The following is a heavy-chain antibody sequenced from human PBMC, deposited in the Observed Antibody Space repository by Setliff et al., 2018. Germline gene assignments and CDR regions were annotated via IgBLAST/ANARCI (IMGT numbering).Heavy chain of an antibody. V-gene: IGHV1-46*01. J-gene: IGHJ6*03. D-gene: IGHD5-18*01. Sequence: ASVKVSCKTSGYSFTGYYMHWVRQAPGQGLEWMGIIHTGGGSASYAQKFQGRVTMTSDTSTSTVYMELSSLRSEDTALYYCARGGHIRYDYYYMDVWGKGTTVTVSS. CDR2: IHTGGGSA. CDR1: GYSFTGYY. CDR3: ARGGHIRYDYYYMDV.